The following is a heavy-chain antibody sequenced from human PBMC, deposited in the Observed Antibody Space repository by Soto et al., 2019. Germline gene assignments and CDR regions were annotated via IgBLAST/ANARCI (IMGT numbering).Heavy chain of an antibody. V-gene: IGHV1-18*01. CDR1: GYTFTSYG. D-gene: IGHD6-13*01. CDR2: ISAYNGNT. J-gene: IGHJ6*03. Sequence: QVQLVQSGAEVKKPGASVKVSCKASGYTFTSYGISWVRQAPGQGLEWMGWISAYNGNTNYAQKLQGRVTMTTDTSTSKDYEEHRRLRSDGTAVYYCARRSPYSIHRRSNYYYSMDVWGKGTTVTVSS. CDR3: ARRSPYSIHRRSNYYYSMDV.